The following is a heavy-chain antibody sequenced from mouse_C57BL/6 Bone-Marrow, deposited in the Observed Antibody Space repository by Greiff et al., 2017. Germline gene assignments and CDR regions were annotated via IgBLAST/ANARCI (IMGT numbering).Heavy chain of an antibody. CDR1: GYTFTDHT. D-gene: IGHD2-3*01. Sequence: VQLQQSDAELVKPGASVKISCKVSGYTFTDHTLHWMKQRPEQGREWIGYIYPRAGSTKYTEKFKGKATLTADKSSSTAYMHLNSLTSEDSTVYFCARGGYSYYFDYWGQGTTLTVSS. V-gene: IGHV1-78*01. CDR3: ARGGYSYYFDY. CDR2: IYPRAGST. J-gene: IGHJ2*01.